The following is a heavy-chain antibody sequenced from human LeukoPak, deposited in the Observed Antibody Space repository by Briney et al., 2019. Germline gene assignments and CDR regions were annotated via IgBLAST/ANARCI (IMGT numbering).Heavy chain of an antibody. CDR1: GGTFSSYA. CDR3: ARDILALEGDYLFDY. V-gene: IGHV1-69*05. CDR2: IIPIFGTA. D-gene: IGHD4-17*01. J-gene: IGHJ4*02. Sequence: SVKVSCKASGGTFSSYAISWVRQAPGQGLEWMGRIIPIFGTANYAQKFQGRVTITTDESTSTAYMERSSLRSEDTAVYYCARDILALEGDYLFDYWGQGTLVTVSS.